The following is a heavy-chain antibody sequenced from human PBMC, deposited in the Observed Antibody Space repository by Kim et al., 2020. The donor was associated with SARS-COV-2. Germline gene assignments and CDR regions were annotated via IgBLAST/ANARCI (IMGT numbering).Heavy chain of an antibody. Sequence: GGSLRLSCAASGFTFSSYAMSWVRQAPGKGLEWVSVIYSGGSSTYYADSVKGRFTISRDNSKNTLYLQMNSLRAEDTAVYYCAKNPHYYYDSSGADWGQGTLVTVSS. J-gene: IGHJ4*02. CDR1: GFTFSSYA. D-gene: IGHD3-22*01. V-gene: IGHV3-23*03. CDR3: AKNPHYYYDSSGAD. CDR2: IYSGGSST.